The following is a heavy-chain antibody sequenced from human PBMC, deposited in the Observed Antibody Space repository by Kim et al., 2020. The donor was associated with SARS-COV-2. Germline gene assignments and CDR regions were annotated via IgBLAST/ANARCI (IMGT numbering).Heavy chain of an antibody. J-gene: IGHJ4*02. CDR2: IRSKAYGGTT. Sequence: GGSLRLSCTASGFTFGDYAMSWVRQAPGKGLEWVGFIRSKAYGGTTEYAASVKGRFTISRDDSKSIAYLQMNSLKTEDTAVYYCTSPTTVSDYWGQGTLVTVSS. CDR3: TSPTTVSDY. V-gene: IGHV3-49*04. CDR1: GFTFGDYA. D-gene: IGHD4-17*01.